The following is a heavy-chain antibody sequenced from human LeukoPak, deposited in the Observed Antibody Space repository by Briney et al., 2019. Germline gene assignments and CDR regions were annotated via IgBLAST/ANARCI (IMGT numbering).Heavy chain of an antibody. CDR2: IHSDGSTT. Sequence: PGGSLRLSCAVSGITVSKYWMHWVRQVPGKGLVWVSRIHSDGSTTDYADSVKGRFTITRDSAKNTLYLEMNSLRVEDTAVYYCTRDANHYGGMDVWSQGTTVTVSS. J-gene: IGHJ6*02. CDR1: GITVSKYW. V-gene: IGHV3-74*01. CDR3: TRDANHYGGMDV.